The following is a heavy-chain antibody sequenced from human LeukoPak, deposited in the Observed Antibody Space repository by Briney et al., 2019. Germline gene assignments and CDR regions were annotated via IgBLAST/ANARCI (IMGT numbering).Heavy chain of an antibody. J-gene: IGHJ6*02. D-gene: IGHD3-10*01. Sequence: PSETLSLTCTVSGGSINNYFWSWIRQPPGKGLEWIGYISYSGTTNYNPSLKSRVTISVDTSKNQFSLKLSSVTATDTAVYYCARDGGNAKGYYYGSGSHGGMDVWGQGTTVTVSS. CDR2: ISYSGTT. CDR3: ARDGGNAKGYYYGSGSHGGMDV. V-gene: IGHV4-59*12. CDR1: GGSINNYF.